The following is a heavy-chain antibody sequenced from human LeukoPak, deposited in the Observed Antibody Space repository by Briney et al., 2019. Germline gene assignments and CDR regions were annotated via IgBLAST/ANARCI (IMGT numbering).Heavy chain of an antibody. V-gene: IGHV3-66*01. Sequence: PGGSLGLSCAASGFTVSSNYMSWVRQAPGKGLEWVSVIYSGGSTYYADSVKGRFTISRDDSKNTLYLQMNSLRAEDTAVYYCAGYYDIYYYGMDVWGQGTTVTVSS. J-gene: IGHJ6*02. D-gene: IGHD3-9*01. CDR3: AGYYDIYYYGMDV. CDR1: GFTVSSNY. CDR2: IYSGGST.